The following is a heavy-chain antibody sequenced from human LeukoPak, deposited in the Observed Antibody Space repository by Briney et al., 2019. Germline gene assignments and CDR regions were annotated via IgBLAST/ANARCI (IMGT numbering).Heavy chain of an antibody. CDR3: ARLKGYYGSGSYFDY. CDR2: IYHSGST. Sequence: SETLSLTCAVSGGSISSGGYSWSWIRQPPGKGLEWIGYIYHSGSTYYNPSPKSRVTISVDRSKNQFSLKLSSVTAADTAVYYCARLKGYYGSGSYFDYWGQGTLVTVSS. CDR1: GGSISSGGYS. V-gene: IGHV4-30-2*01. D-gene: IGHD3-10*01. J-gene: IGHJ4*02.